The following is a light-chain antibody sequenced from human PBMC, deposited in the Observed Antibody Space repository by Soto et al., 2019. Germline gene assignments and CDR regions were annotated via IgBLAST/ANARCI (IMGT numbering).Light chain of an antibody. CDR3: QQYNNWPLT. Sequence: EIVMTQSPATLSVSPGERVTLSCRASQSVSDNLAWYQQKPGQAPWLLIYGASTRATGIPARFSGSGSGTEFTLTISSLQSEDFVVYYCQQYNNWPLTVGGGTKVEIK. CDR1: QSVSDN. V-gene: IGKV3-15*01. J-gene: IGKJ4*01. CDR2: GAS.